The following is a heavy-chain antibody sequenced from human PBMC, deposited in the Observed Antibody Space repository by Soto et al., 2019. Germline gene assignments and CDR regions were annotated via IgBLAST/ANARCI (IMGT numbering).Heavy chain of an antibody. CDR3: AKGATRYSSSPFDH. D-gene: IGHD6-13*01. J-gene: IGHJ4*02. CDR2: ISDSGGST. CDR1: GFTFSSYA. Sequence: PGGSLRLSCAASGFTFSSYAMSWVRQAPGKGLEWVSTISDSGGSTYYADSVKGRFTISRDNSKNTLYLQMNSLRAEDTAVYYCAKGATRYSSSPFDHWGQGTLVTVSS. V-gene: IGHV3-23*01.